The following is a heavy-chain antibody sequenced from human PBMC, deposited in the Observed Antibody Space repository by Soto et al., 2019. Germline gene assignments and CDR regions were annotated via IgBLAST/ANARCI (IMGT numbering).Heavy chain of an antibody. J-gene: IGHJ4*02. CDR3: ARLNYDYIWGSYRFDY. D-gene: IGHD3-16*02. V-gene: IGHV4-31*03. Sequence: PSETLSLTCTVSGGSISSGGYYWSWIRQHPGKGLEWIGYIYYSGSTYYNPSLKSRVTISVDTSKNQFSLKLSSVTAADTAVYYCARLNYDYIWGSYRFDYWGQGTLVTVSS. CDR2: IYYSGST. CDR1: GGSISSGGYY.